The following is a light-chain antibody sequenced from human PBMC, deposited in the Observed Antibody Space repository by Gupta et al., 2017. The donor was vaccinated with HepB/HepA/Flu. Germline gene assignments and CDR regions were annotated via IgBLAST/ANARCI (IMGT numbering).Light chain of an antibody. J-gene: IGLJ2*01. CDR2: EVS. CDR3: SSYTSSSTWV. V-gene: IGLV2-18*02. CDR1: SSDVGSYNR. Sequence: QSALTQPPSVSGSPGQSVTISCTGTSSDVGSYNRVSWYQQPPGTAPILMIYEVSNRPSGVPDRFSGSKSGNTASLTISGLQAEDEADYYCSSYTSSSTWVFGGGTKLTVL.